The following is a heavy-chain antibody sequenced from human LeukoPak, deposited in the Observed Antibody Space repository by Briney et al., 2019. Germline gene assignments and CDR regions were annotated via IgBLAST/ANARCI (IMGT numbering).Heavy chain of an antibody. V-gene: IGHV3-7*01. CDR2: IKQDGSEK. D-gene: IGHD6-19*01. CDR3: ASMQWRVFDY. CDR1: GFTFNTYS. Sequence: GGSLRLSCATSGFTFNTYSMNWVRQAPGKGLEWVANIKQDGSEKYYVDSVKGRFTISRDNAKNSLYLQMNSLRAEDTAVYYCASMQWRVFDYWGQGTLVTVSS. J-gene: IGHJ4*02.